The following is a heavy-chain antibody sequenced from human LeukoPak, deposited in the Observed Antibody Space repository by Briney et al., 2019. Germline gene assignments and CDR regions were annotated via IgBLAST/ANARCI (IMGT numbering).Heavy chain of an antibody. CDR2: IYYSGST. CDR3: ARANPSLRWFDP. V-gene: IGHV4-59*01. D-gene: IGHD2-8*01. CDR1: GGSISSYY. Sequence: SETLSLTCTVSGGSISSYYWSWIRQPPGKGLEWIGYIYYSGSTNYNPSLKSRVTISVDTSKNQFSLKLSSVTAADTAVYYCARANPSLRWFDPWGQGTLVTVSS. J-gene: IGHJ5*02.